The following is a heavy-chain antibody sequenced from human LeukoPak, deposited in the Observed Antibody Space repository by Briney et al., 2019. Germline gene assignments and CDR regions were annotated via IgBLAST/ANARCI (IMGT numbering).Heavy chain of an antibody. CDR1: GGSISSYY. CDR3: ARVQHYYDSSGYASNDAFDI. Sequence: NTSETLSLTCTVSGGSISSYYWSWIRQPPGKGLEWIGYIYYSGSTNYNPSLKSRVTISVDTSQNQFSLKLSSVTAADTAVYYCARVQHYYDSSGYASNDAFDIWGQGTMVTVSS. CDR2: IYYSGST. J-gene: IGHJ3*02. D-gene: IGHD3-22*01. V-gene: IGHV4-59*01.